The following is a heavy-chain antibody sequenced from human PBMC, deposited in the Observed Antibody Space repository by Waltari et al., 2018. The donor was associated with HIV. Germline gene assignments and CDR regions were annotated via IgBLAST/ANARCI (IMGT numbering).Heavy chain of an antibody. V-gene: IGHV4-61*02. CDR3: ARLPYSGSYYFDY. D-gene: IGHD1-26*01. J-gene: IGHJ4*02. CDR2: IYTSGST. Sequence: QVQLQESGPGLVKPSQTLSLTCTVSGGSISSGSYYWSWIRQPARKGLEWIGRIYTSGSTTYTPSLKSRVTISVDTSKNQFSLKLSSVTAADTAVYYCARLPYSGSYYFDYWGQGTLVTVSS. CDR1: GGSISSGSYY.